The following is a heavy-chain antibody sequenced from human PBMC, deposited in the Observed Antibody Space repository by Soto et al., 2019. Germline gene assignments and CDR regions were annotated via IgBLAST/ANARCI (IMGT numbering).Heavy chain of an antibody. CDR1: GFTFSSYW. CDR2: IKQDGSEK. V-gene: IGHV3-7*01. CDR3: ARNYDYIWGSYRYYMDV. D-gene: IGHD3-16*02. Sequence: PGGSLRLSCAASGFTFSSYWMSWVRQAPGKGLEWVANIKQDGSEKYYVDSVKGRFTISRDNAKNSLYLQMNSLRAEDTAVYYYARNYDYIWGSYRYYMDVWGKGTTVTVSS. J-gene: IGHJ6*03.